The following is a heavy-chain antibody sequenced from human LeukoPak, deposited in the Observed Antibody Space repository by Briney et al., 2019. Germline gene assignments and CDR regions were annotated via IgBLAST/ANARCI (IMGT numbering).Heavy chain of an antibody. J-gene: IGHJ4*02. V-gene: IGHV3-9*01. Sequence: PGGSLRLSCAGSGFIFNNYAMHWVRQPPGKGLEWVSGFSWNSGSIGYADSVKGRFTISRDNAKNSLYLQMNSLRAEDTAFYYCAKDNRRHYTSGPNPDSLHWGQGALVTVSS. CDR2: FSWNSGSI. CDR1: GFIFNNYA. D-gene: IGHD6-19*01. CDR3: AKDNRRHYTSGPNPDSLH.